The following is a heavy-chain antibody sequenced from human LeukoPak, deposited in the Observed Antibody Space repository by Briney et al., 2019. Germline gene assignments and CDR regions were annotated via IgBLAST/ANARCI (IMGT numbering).Heavy chain of an antibody. CDR1: GFTFSSYG. V-gene: IGHV3-30*18. J-gene: IGHJ6*03. CDR3: AKDGCSSTSCPPQNTYYYYYMDV. D-gene: IGHD2-2*01. Sequence: GGSLRLSCAASGFTFSSYGMHWVRQAPGKGLEWVAVISYDGSNKYYADSVKGRFTISRDNSKNTLYLQMNSLRAEDTAVYYCAKDGCSSTSCPPQNTYYYYYMDVWGKGTTVTVSS. CDR2: ISYDGSNK.